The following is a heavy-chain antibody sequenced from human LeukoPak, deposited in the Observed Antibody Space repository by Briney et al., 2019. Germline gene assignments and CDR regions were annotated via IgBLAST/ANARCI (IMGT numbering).Heavy chain of an antibody. CDR2: IWYDGSNK. J-gene: IGHJ4*02. CDR1: GFTFSSYG. Sequence: GGSLRLSSAASGFTFSSYGMHWVRQGPGKGLEWVAVIWYDGSNKYYADSVKGRFTISRDNSKNTLYLQMNSLRAEDTAVYYCARGPTSHFYDSSGYFPFDYWGQGTLATVSS. V-gene: IGHV3-33*01. D-gene: IGHD3-22*01. CDR3: ARGPTSHFYDSSGYFPFDY.